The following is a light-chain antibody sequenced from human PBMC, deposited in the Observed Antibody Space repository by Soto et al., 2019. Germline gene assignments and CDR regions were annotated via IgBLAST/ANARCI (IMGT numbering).Light chain of an antibody. Sequence: DIQMTQSPSSLSASVGDRVTITCQESQDISNYLNWYQQKPGKAPKLLIYDASNLETGVPSRFSGSGSGTDFTFTISSLQPEDIATYYCQQYDNLLFTFGPGTKVDIK. CDR3: QQYDNLLFT. V-gene: IGKV1-33*01. CDR1: QDISNY. CDR2: DAS. J-gene: IGKJ3*01.